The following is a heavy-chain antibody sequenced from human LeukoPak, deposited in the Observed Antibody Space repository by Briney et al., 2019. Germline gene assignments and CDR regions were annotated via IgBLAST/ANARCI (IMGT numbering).Heavy chain of an antibody. J-gene: IGHJ4*02. V-gene: IGHV3-30*04. D-gene: IGHD2-21*02. CDR2: ISYDGSNK. CDR1: GFTFSSYA. CDR3: ARDRDGHYFDY. Sequence: GGSLRLSCAASGFTFSSYAMHWVRQAPGKGLEWVAVISYDGSNKYYADSVKGRFTISRDNSKNTLYLQMYSLRAEDTAVYYCARDRDGHYFDYWGQGTLVTVSS.